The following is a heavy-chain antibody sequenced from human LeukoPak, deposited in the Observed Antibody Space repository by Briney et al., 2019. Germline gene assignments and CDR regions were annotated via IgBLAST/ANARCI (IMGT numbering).Heavy chain of an antibody. CDR2: ITGSGGST. D-gene: IGHD3-22*01. Sequence: GGSLRLSCAVSGIALSNYGMSWVRQAPGKGLEWVAGITGSGGSTNYADSVKGRFTISRDNPKNTLYLQMTSLRDEATAVYFCAKRGVVIRVILVGFHKEAYYFDSWGQGALVTVSS. V-gene: IGHV3-23*01. CDR1: GIALSNYG. J-gene: IGHJ4*02. CDR3: AKRGVVIRVILVGFHKEAYYFDS.